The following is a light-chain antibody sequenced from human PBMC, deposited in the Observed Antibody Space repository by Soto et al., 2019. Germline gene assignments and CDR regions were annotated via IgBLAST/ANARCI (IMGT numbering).Light chain of an antibody. CDR3: QQLNSYPST. CDR1: QGISSY. CDR2: AAS. J-gene: IGKJ3*01. V-gene: IGKV1-9*01. Sequence: IQLTQSPSSLSASVGDRVTITCRASQGISSYLAWYQQKPGTAPKLLIYAASTLQSGVPSRFSGSGSGTDFTLTISSLQPEDFATYYGQQLNSYPSTFGPGTKVDIK.